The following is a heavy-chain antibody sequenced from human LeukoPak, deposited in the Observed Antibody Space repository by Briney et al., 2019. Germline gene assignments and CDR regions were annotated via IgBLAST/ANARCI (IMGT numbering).Heavy chain of an antibody. D-gene: IGHD3-22*01. CDR3: ARGRYYYDSSGYPHFDY. J-gene: IGHJ4*02. CDR1: GFTFSSYA. Sequence: GSLRLSCAASGFTFSSYAMSWVRQPPGKGLEWIGEINHSGSTNYNPSLKSRVTISVDTSKNQFSLKLSSVTAADTAVYYCARGRYYYDSSGYPHFDYWGQGTLVTVSS. CDR2: INHSGST. V-gene: IGHV4-34*01.